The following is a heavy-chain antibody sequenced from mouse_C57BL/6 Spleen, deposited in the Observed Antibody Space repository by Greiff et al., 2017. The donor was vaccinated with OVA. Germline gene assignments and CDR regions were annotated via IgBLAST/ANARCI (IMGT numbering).Heavy chain of an antibody. CDR1: GYTFTSYW. D-gene: IGHD2-4*01. Sequence: QVQLKQPGAELVRPGSSVKLSCKASGYTFTSYWMDWVKQRPGQGLEWIGNIYPSDSETHYNQKFKDKDTLTVDKSSSTAYMQLSSLTSEDSAVYYCARGDYYDYDNYFDYWGQGTTLTVSS. CDR3: ARGDYYDYDNYFDY. J-gene: IGHJ2*01. V-gene: IGHV1-61*01. CDR2: IYPSDSET.